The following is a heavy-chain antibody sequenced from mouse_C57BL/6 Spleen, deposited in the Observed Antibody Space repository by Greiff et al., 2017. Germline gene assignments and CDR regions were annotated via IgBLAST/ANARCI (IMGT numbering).Heavy chain of an antibody. Sequence: EVQLQQSGPELVKPGASVKISCKASGYTFTDYYMNWVKQSPGKSLEWIGAINPNTGGTSYNQKFKGKATLTVDKSSSTAYMELRSLTSEDSAVYYCAYSHPSYFDYWGQGTTLTVSA. V-gene: IGHV1-26*01. D-gene: IGHD2-12*01. CDR1: GYTFTDYY. CDR3: AYSHPSYFDY. J-gene: IGHJ2*01. CDR2: INPNTGGT.